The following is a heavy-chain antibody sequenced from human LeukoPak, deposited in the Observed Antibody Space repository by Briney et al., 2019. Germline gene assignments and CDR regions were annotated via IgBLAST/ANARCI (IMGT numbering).Heavy chain of an antibody. CDR2: ISSSGSTI. J-gene: IGHJ6*03. D-gene: IGHD3-9*01. Sequence: GGSLRLSCAASGFTFSDYYMSWIRQAPGKGLEWVSYISSSGSTIYYADSVKGRFTISRDNAKSSLYLQMNSLRAEDTAVYYCARGRRYYDILTGYYTDYYYYMDVWGKGTTVTVSS. CDR3: ARGRRYYDILTGYYTDYYYYMDV. CDR1: GFTFSDYY. V-gene: IGHV3-11*01.